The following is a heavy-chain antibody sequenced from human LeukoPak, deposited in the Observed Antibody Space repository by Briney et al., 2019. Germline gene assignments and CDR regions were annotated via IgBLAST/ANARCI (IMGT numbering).Heavy chain of an antibody. CDR1: GYTFTGYY. Sequence: ASVKVSCKASGYTFTGYYMHWVRQAPGQGLEWMGWINPNSGGTNYAQKFQGRVTMTRVTSISTAYMELSRLRSDDTAVYYCARGDSSGWYVSRFDPWGQGTLVTVSS. CDR2: INPNSGGT. CDR3: ARGDSSGWYVSRFDP. J-gene: IGHJ5*02. V-gene: IGHV1-2*02. D-gene: IGHD6-19*01.